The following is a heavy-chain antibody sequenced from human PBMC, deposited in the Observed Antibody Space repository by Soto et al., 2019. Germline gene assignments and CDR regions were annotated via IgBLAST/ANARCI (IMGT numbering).Heavy chain of an antibody. Sequence: GGSLRLSCAASGFTFSHYGMHWVRQALGKGVEWVAVISHDGRDKYYADSVKGRFTISRDNSKNTLYLQMNSLRAEDTAVYHWAKGDHDKGGLNWFDPWGQGTLVTVSS. CDR3: AKGDHDKGGLNWFDP. CDR1: GFTFSHYG. CDR2: ISHDGRDK. D-gene: IGHD6-25*01. V-gene: IGHV3-30*18. J-gene: IGHJ5*02.